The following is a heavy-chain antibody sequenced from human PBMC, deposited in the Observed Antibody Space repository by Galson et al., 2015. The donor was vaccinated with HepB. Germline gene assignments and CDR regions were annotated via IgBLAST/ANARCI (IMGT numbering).Heavy chain of an antibody. V-gene: IGHV3-11*01. J-gene: IGHJ3*02. D-gene: IGHD6-13*01. Sequence: LRLSCAASGFTFSDYYMSWIRQAPGKGLEWVSYISSSGSTIYYADSVKGRFTISRDNAKNSLYLQMNSLRAEDTAVYYCARDHSSSWSKRYAFDIWGQGAMVTVSS. CDR3: ARDHSSSWSKRYAFDI. CDR2: ISSSGSTI. CDR1: GFTFSDYY.